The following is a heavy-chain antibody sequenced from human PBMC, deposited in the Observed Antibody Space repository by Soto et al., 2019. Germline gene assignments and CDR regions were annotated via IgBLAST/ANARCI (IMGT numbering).Heavy chain of an antibody. Sequence: QVQLVESGGGVVQPGRSLRLSCAASGFTFSNYALHWVRQPPGKGLEWVAVIAYDGSKKYYADSVKGRFTISRDNSKNTSYLEVSSLRVEDTAFYYCARDYSGTFQSYFDYWGQGTRVTVSS. D-gene: IGHD1-26*01. CDR2: IAYDGSKK. V-gene: IGHV3-30-3*01. J-gene: IGHJ4*02. CDR1: GFTFSNYA. CDR3: ARDYSGTFQSYFDY.